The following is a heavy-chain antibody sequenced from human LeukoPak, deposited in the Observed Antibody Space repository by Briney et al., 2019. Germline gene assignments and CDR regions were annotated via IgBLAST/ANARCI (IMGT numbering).Heavy chain of an antibody. V-gene: IGHV4-59*01. CDR1: GGSISSYY. CDR2: VSYSGST. CDR3: ARENDRYGRIDY. J-gene: IGHJ4*02. D-gene: IGHD5-18*01. Sequence: KPSETLSLTCTVSGGSISSYYWSWVRQPPGKGLEWIGHVSYSGSTDYNPSLKSRVIISIDTSKNQFSLRLSSVTAADTAVYYCARENDRYGRIDYWGQGAQVTVSS.